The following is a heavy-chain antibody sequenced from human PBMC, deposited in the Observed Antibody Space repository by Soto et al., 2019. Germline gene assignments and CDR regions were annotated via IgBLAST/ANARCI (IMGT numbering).Heavy chain of an antibody. D-gene: IGHD3-22*01. J-gene: IGHJ3*01. CDR2: ISYDKRNE. Sequence: RGSLTLSCEASGFSFINYAMHWARQAPGKGLEWVAVISYDKRNEYYEDAVKGRFIISRDNAKDTVFLQMNSLTTDDTAVFYSARGGYYYETNCYYHDRDDAFDFWGQGTMVTVS. CDR3: ARGGYYYETNCYYHDRDDAFDF. CDR1: GFSFINYA. V-gene: IGHV3-30*04.